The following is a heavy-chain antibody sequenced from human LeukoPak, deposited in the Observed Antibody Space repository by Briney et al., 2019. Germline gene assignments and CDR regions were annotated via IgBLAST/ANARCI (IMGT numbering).Heavy chain of an antibody. CDR1: GFTFSSYG. CDR3: AKASLRYFDWFSDY. CDR2: ISYDGSNK. V-gene: IGHV3-30*18. D-gene: IGHD3-9*01. Sequence: GGSLRLSCAASGFTFSSYGMHWVRQAPGKGLEWVAVISYDGSNKYYADSVKGRFTISRDNSKNTLYLQMNSLRAEDTAVYSCAKASLRYFDWFSDYWGQGTLVTVSS. J-gene: IGHJ4*02.